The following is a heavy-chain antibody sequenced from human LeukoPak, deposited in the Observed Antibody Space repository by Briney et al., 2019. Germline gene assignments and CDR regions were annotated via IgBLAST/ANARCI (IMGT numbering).Heavy chain of an antibody. CDR2: IYYSGST. J-gene: IGHJ4*02. Sequence: SETLSLTCTVSGGSISSSSYYWGWTRQPPGKGLEWIGSIYYSGSTYYNPSLKSRVTISVDTSKNQFSLKLSSVTAADTAVYYCARLGNYYDSSGYYYADFDYWGQGTLVTVSS. D-gene: IGHD3-22*01. CDR3: ARLGNYYDSSGYYYADFDY. CDR1: GGSISSSSYY. V-gene: IGHV4-39*01.